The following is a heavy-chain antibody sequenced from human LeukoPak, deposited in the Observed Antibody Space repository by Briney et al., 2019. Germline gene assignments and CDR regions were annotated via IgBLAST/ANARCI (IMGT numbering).Heavy chain of an antibody. CDR2: INPNGGGT. J-gene: IGHJ4*02. Sequence: ASVKVSCKASGYTFTGYYMHWVRQAPGQGLEWMGWINPNGGGTNYAQKFQGRVTMTRDTSISTAYMELSRLRSDDTAVYYCARGITGTTLGIDYWGQGTLVTVSS. D-gene: IGHD1-7*01. V-gene: IGHV1-2*02. CDR3: ARGITGTTLGIDY. CDR1: GYTFTGYY.